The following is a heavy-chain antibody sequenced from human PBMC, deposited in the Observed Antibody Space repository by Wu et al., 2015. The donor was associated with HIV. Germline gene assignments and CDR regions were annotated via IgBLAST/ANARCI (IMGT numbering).Heavy chain of an antibody. CDR2: INPNGGDT. J-gene: IGHJ4*02. CDR3: AKVAHTSSWYFIDY. Sequence: QVQLVQSGAEVTKPGSSVRVSCKTSGYSFTQYYIHWVRQAPGQGLEWMGLINPNGGDTNYAQSFQDRVTMTRDVSTRTVYMELSTLRSEDTALYYCAKVAHTSSWYFIDYVGQGTQVTVSS. D-gene: IGHD2-15*01. V-gene: IGHV1-46*03. CDR1: GYSFTQYY.